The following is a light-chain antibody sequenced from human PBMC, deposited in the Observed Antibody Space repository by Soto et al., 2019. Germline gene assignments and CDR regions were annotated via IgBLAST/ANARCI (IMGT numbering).Light chain of an antibody. V-gene: IGLV2-11*01. Sequence: QSALTQPRSVSGSPGQSVTISCTGTTSDVGGYNYVSWYQHHPGKAPKLMIYDVNKRPSGVPDHFSGSKSGNTASLTISGLQAEDESDYHCCSYEGSYNYVFGTGTKVTVL. CDR2: DVN. CDR3: CSYEGSYNYV. CDR1: TSDVGGYNY. J-gene: IGLJ1*01.